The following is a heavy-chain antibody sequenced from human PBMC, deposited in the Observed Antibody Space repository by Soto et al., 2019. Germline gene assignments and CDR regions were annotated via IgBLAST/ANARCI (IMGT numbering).Heavy chain of an antibody. Sequence: GSGPTLVNPTQTLTLTCTLSGFSLSTSGVGVGWIRQPPGKALEWLTLIYWDDDKRYSPSLESRLTITKDTSKNQVVLTMTNMDPVDTATYYCALRRGYCSGGSCYSIWFDPWGQGTLVTVSS. J-gene: IGHJ5*02. CDR2: IYWDDDK. V-gene: IGHV2-5*02. CDR3: ALRRGYCSGGSCYSIWFDP. D-gene: IGHD2-15*01. CDR1: GFSLSTSGVG.